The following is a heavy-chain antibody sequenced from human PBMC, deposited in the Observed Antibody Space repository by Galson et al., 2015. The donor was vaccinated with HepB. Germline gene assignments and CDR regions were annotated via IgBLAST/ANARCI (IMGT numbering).Heavy chain of an antibody. CDR1: DFTFNDAW. Sequence: SLRLSCAASDFTFNDAWMSWVRQAPGKGLEWVGRIKSKTDGETTDYAAPVKGRFTISRDDSKNRLYLQMNSLKTEDTAVYYCTTDVYYSTYWSWLDPWGQGTLVTVSS. V-gene: IGHV3-15*07. CDR3: TTDVYYSTYWSWLDP. J-gene: IGHJ5*02. CDR2: IKSKTDGETT. D-gene: IGHD2-8*02.